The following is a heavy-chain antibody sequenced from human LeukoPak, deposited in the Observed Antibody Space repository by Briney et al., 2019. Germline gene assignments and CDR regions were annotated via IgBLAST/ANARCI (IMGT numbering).Heavy chain of an antibody. Sequence: GGSLRLSCAASGFTFSSYGMHWVRQAPGKELEWVAVISYDGSNKYYADSVKGRFTISRDNSKNTLYLQMNSLRAEDTAVYYCAKVHYYDSSGYPGDYWGQGTLVTVSS. V-gene: IGHV3-30*18. D-gene: IGHD3-22*01. CDR3: AKVHYYDSSGYPGDY. CDR2: ISYDGSNK. CDR1: GFTFSSYG. J-gene: IGHJ4*02.